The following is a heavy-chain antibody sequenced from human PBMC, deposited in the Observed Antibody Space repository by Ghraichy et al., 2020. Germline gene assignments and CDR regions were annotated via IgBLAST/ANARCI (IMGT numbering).Heavy chain of an antibody. D-gene: IGHD5-18*01. CDR3: AKVRTAMIVSV. CDR1: GFTFSSYA. CDR2: ISGSGGST. Sequence: GGSLRLSCAVSGFTFSSYAMSWVRQAPGKGLEWVSAISGSGGSTYYADSVKGRFTISRDNSKNTLYLQMNSLRAEDTAIYYCAKVRTAMIVSVWGQGTLVTVSS. J-gene: IGHJ4*02. V-gene: IGHV3-23*01.